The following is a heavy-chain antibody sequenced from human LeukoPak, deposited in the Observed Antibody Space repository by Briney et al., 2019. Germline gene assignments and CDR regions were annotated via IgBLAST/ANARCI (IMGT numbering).Heavy chain of an antibody. V-gene: IGHV1-2*02. CDR1: GYTFTGYY. J-gene: IGHJ4*02. CDR3: ARWFYRYSGYDLDY. D-gene: IGHD5-12*01. CDR2: INPNSGGT. Sequence: GASVEVSCKASGYTFTGYYIHWVRQAPGQGLEWMGWINPNSGGTKYARKFQGRVTMTRDTSISTAYMELSRLRSDDTAVYYCARWFYRYSGYDLDYWGQGTLVTVSS.